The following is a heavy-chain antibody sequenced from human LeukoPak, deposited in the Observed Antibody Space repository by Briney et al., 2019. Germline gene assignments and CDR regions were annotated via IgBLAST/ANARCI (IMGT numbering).Heavy chain of an antibody. CDR3: ARASALATPPFAY. CDR1: GFTFISYW. J-gene: IGHJ4*02. Sequence: GGSLRPSCAASGFTFISYWMHWVRQAPGKGLVWVSRINIDGSTSNYADSVKGRFTISIDNAKNAVYLQMSSLRVEDTAVYYCARASALATPPFAYWGQGTLVTVSS. V-gene: IGHV3-74*01. CDR2: INIDGSTS. D-gene: IGHD5-12*01.